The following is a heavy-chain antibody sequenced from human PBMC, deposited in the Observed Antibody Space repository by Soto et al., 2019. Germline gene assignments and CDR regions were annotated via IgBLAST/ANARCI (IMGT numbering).Heavy chain of an antibody. CDR3: ASMGLGSLHY. CDR1: GYTFTTYG. V-gene: IGHV1-18*04. Sequence: QVKLVQSGAEVKKPGASVKVSCKASGYTFTTYGSNWARQAHGQGLECMGWISPYNGNTNYEQKLQGRVTMTTDTSTSTAYMELRSLRSDGTAVYYCASMGLGSLHYWGQGTLVTVSS. J-gene: IGHJ4*02. D-gene: IGHD3-10*01. CDR2: ISPYNGNT.